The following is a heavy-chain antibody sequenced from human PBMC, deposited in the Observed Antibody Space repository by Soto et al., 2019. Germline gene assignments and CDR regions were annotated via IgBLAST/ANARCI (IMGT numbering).Heavy chain of an antibody. D-gene: IGHD3-10*01. Sequence: SQTLSLTCSVSGGCISEYFLSWIPQSPGKGLEWIGYIYYLGSTDYNPSLKSRVTISVDASKRQFSLRLTSVTAADTAVYYCARDGYDGSGSPYPAYWGPGTQVTVSS. J-gene: IGHJ4*02. CDR3: ARDGYDGSGSPYPAY. CDR1: GGCISEYF. CDR2: IYYLGST. V-gene: IGHV4-59*01.